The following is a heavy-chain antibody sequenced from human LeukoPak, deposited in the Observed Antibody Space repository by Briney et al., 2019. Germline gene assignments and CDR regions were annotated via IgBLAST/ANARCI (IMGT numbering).Heavy chain of an antibody. Sequence: GGSLRLSCAASGFTLRSYVMSWVRQAPGKGLEWVSAISGSGGSTYYADSVKGRFTISRDNSKNTLYLQMNSLRAEDTAVYYCAITRPLRWPSYGTDYWGREPWSPSPQ. CDR3: AITRPLRWPSYGTDY. V-gene: IGHV3-23*01. CDR2: ISGSGGST. D-gene: IGHD4-23*01. J-gene: IGHJ4*02. CDR1: GFTLRSYV.